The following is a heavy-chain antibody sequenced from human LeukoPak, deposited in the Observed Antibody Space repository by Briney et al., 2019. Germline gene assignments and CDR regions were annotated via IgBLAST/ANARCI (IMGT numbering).Heavy chain of an antibody. V-gene: IGHV1-46*03. CDR3: ARESSGSYYHFDY. J-gene: IGHJ4*02. Sequence: GASVKVSCKASGYTFTSYYMHWVRQAPGQGLEWMGMISPSGGSTTYAQKFQGRVTMTRDTSTSTVYMELSSLRSEDTAVYYCARESSGSYYHFDYWGQGTLVTVSS. CDR2: ISPSGGST. D-gene: IGHD1-26*01. CDR1: GYTFTSYY.